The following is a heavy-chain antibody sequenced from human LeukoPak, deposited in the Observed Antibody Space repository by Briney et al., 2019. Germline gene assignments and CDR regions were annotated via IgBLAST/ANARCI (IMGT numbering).Heavy chain of an antibody. J-gene: IGHJ3*02. V-gene: IGHV3-33*01. Sequence: PGESLRLSCAASGFTFGSYGMHWVRQAPGKGLEWVAVIWYDGSNKYYADSVKGRFTISRDNSKNTLYLQMNSLRAEDTAVYYCARGLVITGMGYDAFDIWGQGTMVTVSS. CDR3: ARGLVITGMGYDAFDI. CDR1: GFTFGSYG. D-gene: IGHD1-20*01. CDR2: IWYDGSNK.